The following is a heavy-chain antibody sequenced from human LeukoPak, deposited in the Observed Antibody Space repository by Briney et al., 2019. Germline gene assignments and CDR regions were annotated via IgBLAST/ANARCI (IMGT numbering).Heavy chain of an antibody. Sequence: GASVKVSCKASGYTFTGYYMHWVRQAPGQGLEWMGWINPNSGGTNYAQKFQGRVTMTRDTSISTAYMELSRLRSDDTAVYYCARWAITMVRGVINNWFDPWGQGTLVTVSS. D-gene: IGHD3-10*01. V-gene: IGHV1-2*02. CDR2: INPNSGGT. CDR3: ARWAITMVRGVINNWFDP. CDR1: GYTFTGYY. J-gene: IGHJ5*02.